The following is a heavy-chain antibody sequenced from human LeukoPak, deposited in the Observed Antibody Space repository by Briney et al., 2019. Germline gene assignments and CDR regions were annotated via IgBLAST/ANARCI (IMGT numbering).Heavy chain of an antibody. J-gene: IGHJ4*02. CDR2: IYYSGSS. D-gene: IGHD5-18*01. Sequence: SETLSLTCTVSGGSISSSSYYWGWIRQPPGKGLEWIGSIYYSGSSYYNPSLKSRVTISVHTSKNQFSPKLSSVTAADTAVYYCARHVDTATDYFDYWGQGTLVTVSS. V-gene: IGHV4-39*01. CDR3: ARHVDTATDYFDY. CDR1: GGSISSSSYY.